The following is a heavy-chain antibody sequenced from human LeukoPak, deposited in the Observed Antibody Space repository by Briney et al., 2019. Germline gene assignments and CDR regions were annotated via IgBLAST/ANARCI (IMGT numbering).Heavy chain of an antibody. CDR2: IYYSGST. J-gene: IGHJ4*02. Sequence: SETLSLTCTVSGGSISSSSYYWGWIRQPPGKGLEWIGSIYYSGSTYYNPSLKSRVTISVDTSKNQFSLKLSSVTAADTAVYYCARVPKGIAVAGIDYWGQGTLVTVSS. CDR1: GGSISSSSYY. D-gene: IGHD6-19*01. CDR3: ARVPKGIAVAGIDY. V-gene: IGHV4-39*07.